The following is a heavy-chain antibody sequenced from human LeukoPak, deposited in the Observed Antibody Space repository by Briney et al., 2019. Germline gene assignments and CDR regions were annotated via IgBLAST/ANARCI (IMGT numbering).Heavy chain of an antibody. CDR3: ARSAETYGSGSSPRYNWFDP. CDR2: ITPKVGTP. J-gene: IGHJ5*02. Sequence: GSSVKVSCKASIDSLSLFAISWMRQAPGEGLEWMGGITPKVGTPLYAQKFQDRVTITADESTSTAYMELSSLRSEDTAVYYCARSAETYGSGSSPRYNWFDPWGQGTLVTVSS. CDR1: IDSLSLFA. V-gene: IGHV1-69*01. D-gene: IGHD3-10*01.